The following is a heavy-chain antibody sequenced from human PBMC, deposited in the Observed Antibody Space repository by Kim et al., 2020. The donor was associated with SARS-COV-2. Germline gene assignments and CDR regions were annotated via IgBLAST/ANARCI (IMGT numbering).Heavy chain of an antibody. CDR2: IRGSGGST. D-gene: IGHD6-13*01. CDR3: AKGYSSSWCFDY. J-gene: IGHJ4*02. V-gene: IGHV3-23*01. CDR1: GFTFSSYA. Sequence: ASGFTFSSYAMSWVRQAPGKGLEWVSAIRGSGGSTYYADSVKGRFTISRDNSKNTLYLQMNSLRAEDTAVYYCAKGYSSSWCFDYWGQGTLAT.